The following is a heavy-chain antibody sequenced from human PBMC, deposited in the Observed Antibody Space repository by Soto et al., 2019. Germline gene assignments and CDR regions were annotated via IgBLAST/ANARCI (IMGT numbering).Heavy chain of an antibody. CDR1: GFTVSSNY. J-gene: IGHJ3*02. D-gene: IGHD5-18*01. CDR2: IYSGGST. CDR3: ARSEVDTAMVGAFDI. V-gene: IGHV3-53*02. Sequence: EVQLVETGGGLIQPGGSLRLSCAASGFTVSSNYMSWVRQAPGKGLEWVSVIYSGGSTYYADSVKGRFTSSRDNSKNTLYLQMNSLRAEDTAVYYCARSEVDTAMVGAFDIWGQGTMVTVSS.